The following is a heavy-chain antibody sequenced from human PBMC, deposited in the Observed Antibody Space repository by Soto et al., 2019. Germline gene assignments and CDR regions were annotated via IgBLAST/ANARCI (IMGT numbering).Heavy chain of an antibody. Sequence: RRLSCAATGFMFGTYWMSWVRQAPGKGLEWVANIKHDGNEKYYADSVKGRFTVSRDTSKNTLYLQLNTLRADDTAVYYCAKDKPGTTSFDYWGQGTLVTVSS. J-gene: IGHJ4*02. CDR3: AKDKPGTTSFDY. CDR1: GFMFGTYW. D-gene: IGHD1-1*01. V-gene: IGHV3-7*03. CDR2: IKHDGNEK.